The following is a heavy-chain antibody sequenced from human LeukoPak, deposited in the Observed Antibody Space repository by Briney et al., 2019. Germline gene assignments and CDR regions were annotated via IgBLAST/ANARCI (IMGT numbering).Heavy chain of an antibody. CDR2: INGDGSGT. D-gene: IGHD6-13*01. V-gene: IGHV3-74*01. Sequence: GGSLRLSCTASGFTFTSHWMHWVRQVPGKGLVWVSRINGDGSGTNHADSVKGRFTISRDNAKNSLYLQMNSLRAEDTAMYYCARDSAGNDYWGQGTLDTVSS. J-gene: IGHJ4*02. CDR1: GFTFTSHW. CDR3: ARDSAGNDY.